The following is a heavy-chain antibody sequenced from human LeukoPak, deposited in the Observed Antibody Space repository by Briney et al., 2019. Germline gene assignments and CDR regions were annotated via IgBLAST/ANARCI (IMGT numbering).Heavy chain of an antibody. CDR3: ARGYVLFDY. V-gene: IGHV3-74*01. J-gene: IGHJ4*02. CDR1: GFTFSSYW. D-gene: IGHD3-10*02. CDR2: INRDGSST. Sequence: GGSLTLSCAGAGFTFSSYWMHWVRQAPGKGLVWVSRINRDGSSTTYADSVKGRFTISRDNGKNTLYLQMNSLRAEDTAAYYCARGYVLFDYWGQGTLVTVCS.